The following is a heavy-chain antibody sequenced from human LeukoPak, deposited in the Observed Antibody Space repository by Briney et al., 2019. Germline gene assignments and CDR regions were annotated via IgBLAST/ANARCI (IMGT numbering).Heavy chain of an antibody. D-gene: IGHD6-13*01. J-gene: IGHJ4*02. CDR2: FDPEESET. V-gene: IGHV1-24*01. Sequence: ASVKVSCKVSGYTLTELSMHWVLQAPGKGLEWLGGFDPEESETIDAQKYQGRGTMTEDTSTDTAYMELSSLRSEDAAVYYCATGGLAAAGLRGTIDYWGQGTLVTVSS. CDR1: GYTLTELS. CDR3: ATGGLAAAGLRGTIDY.